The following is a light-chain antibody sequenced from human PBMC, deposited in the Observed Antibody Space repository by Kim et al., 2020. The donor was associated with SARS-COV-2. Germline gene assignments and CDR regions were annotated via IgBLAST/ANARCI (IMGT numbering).Light chain of an antibody. J-gene: IGLJ2*01. CDR3: QAWDSSTVV. Sequence: VSPGQTASITCSGDELGDKYACWYQQKPGQSPVLVIYQDSKRPSGIPGRFSGSNSGNTATLTISGTQAMDEADYYCQAWDSSTVVFGGGTQLTVL. CDR2: QDS. CDR1: ELGDKY. V-gene: IGLV3-1*01.